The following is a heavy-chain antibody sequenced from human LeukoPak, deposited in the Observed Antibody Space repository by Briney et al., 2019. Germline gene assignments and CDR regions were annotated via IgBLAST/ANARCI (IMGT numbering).Heavy chain of an antibody. CDR2: IDHGGST. V-gene: IGHV4-59*12. CDR1: GGSIISYY. CDR3: ARGGTTLGDAGRKNFDC. D-gene: IGHD1-1*01. J-gene: IGHJ4*02. Sequence: PSETLSLTCSVSGGSIISYYWSWIRQPPGKGLEWIGYIDHGGSTNYNPSLKSRVTISVDTSKNLFSLKSSSVTAADTAVYYCARGGTTLGDAGRKNFDCWGQGTLVTVSS.